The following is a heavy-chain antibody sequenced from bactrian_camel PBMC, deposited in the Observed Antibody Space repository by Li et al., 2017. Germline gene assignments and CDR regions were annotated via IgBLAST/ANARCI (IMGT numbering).Heavy chain of an antibody. CDR2: IDAENTA. CDR3: MTIGPAGGSWCESNH. J-gene: IGHJ4*01. D-gene: IGHD2*01. Sequence: HVQLVESGGGSVQVGGSLTLSCTASGYIFSGNCMGWFRRAPGKEREGVATIDAENTATYGKSVKGRFTISKDNAKNTLYLQMNDLTPEGTALYSCMTIGPAGGSWCESNHRGQGTQVTVS. CDR1: GYIFSGNC. V-gene: IGHV3S55*01.